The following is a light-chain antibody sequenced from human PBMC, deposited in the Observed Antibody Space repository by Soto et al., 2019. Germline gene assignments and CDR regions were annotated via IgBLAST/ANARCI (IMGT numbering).Light chain of an antibody. V-gene: IGKV1-27*01. CDR3: QKYNSAPLT. CDR2: AAS. CDR1: QGIGVY. J-gene: IGKJ4*01. Sequence: DIQMTQSPSSLSASLGDRVTITCRASQGIGVYLAWFQQKPGNAPKLLIYAASTLQSGVPSRFSGSGSGTDFTLTVSSPQPEEVATYYGQKYNSAPLTFGGGTRVEIK.